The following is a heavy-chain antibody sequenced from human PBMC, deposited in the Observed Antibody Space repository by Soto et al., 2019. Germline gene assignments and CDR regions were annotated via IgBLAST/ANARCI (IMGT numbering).Heavy chain of an antibody. CDR1: GFTFSSYG. J-gene: IGHJ4*02. Sequence: QVQLVESGGGVVQPGRSLRLSCAASGFTFSSYGMHWVRQAPGKGLEWVAVIWYDGSNKYYADSVKGRFTISRDNSKNTLYLQMNSLRAEDTAVYYCARDIQGRHYDIFTVFDYWGQGTLVTVSS. CDR3: ARDIQGRHYDIFTVFDY. CDR2: IWYDGSNK. D-gene: IGHD3-9*01. V-gene: IGHV3-33*01.